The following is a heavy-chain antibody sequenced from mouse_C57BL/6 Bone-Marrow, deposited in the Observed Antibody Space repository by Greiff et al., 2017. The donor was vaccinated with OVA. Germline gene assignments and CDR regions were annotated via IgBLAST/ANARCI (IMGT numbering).Heavy chain of an antibody. CDR3: TRSLDYDAMDY. CDR1: GYTFTSYW. J-gene: IGHJ4*01. CDR2: IYPGNSDT. D-gene: IGHD6-1*01. V-gene: IGHV1-5*01. Sequence: DVQLQESGTVLVRPGASVKMSCKTSGYTFTSYWMHWVKQRPGQGLEWIGAIYPGNSDTSYNQKFKGKAKLTAVTSASTAYMELSSLTNEDSAVYYCTRSLDYDAMDYWGQGTSVTVSS.